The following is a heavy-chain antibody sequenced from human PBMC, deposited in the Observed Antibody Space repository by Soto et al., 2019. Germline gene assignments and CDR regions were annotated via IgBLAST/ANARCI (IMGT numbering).Heavy chain of an antibody. CDR1: GYTFNSYY. CDR2: INPSGGST. D-gene: IGHD5-12*01. CDR3: ARGAEDIVATILDFDY. V-gene: IGHV1-46*02. J-gene: IGHJ4*02. Sequence: ASVKVSCRASGYTFNSYYMHWVRQAPGQGLEWMGIINPSGGSTSYAQKFRGRVTMTRDTSTSTVYMELSSLRSEDTAVYYCARGAEDIVATILDFDYWGQGTLVTVSS.